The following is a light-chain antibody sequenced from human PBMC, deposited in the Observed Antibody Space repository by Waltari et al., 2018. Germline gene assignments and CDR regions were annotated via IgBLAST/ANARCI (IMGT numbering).Light chain of an antibody. V-gene: IGLV1-44*01. CDR3: AAWDDSLNGVV. Sequence: QSVLTQPPSASGTPGQRVTIPCSGISSNIGSNTVNWYQQLPGTAPKLLIDSNNQRPSGVPDRFSGSKSGTSASLAISGLQSEDEADYYCAAWDDSLNGVVFGGGTKLTVL. CDR1: SSNIGSNT. J-gene: IGLJ2*01. CDR2: SNN.